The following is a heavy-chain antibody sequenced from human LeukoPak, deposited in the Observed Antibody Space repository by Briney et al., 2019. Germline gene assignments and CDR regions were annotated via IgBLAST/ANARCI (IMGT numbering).Heavy chain of an antibody. V-gene: IGHV1-46*01. Sequence: GASVKVSCKASGYTFTSYYMHWVRQAPGQGLEWMGIINPSGGSTSYARKFQGRVTMTRDTSTSTVYMELGSLRSEDTAVYYCATRKETWELPDLYYYGMDVWGQGTTVTVSS. CDR3: ATRKETWELPDLYYYGMDV. J-gene: IGHJ6*02. D-gene: IGHD1-26*01. CDR1: GYTFTSYY. CDR2: INPSGGST.